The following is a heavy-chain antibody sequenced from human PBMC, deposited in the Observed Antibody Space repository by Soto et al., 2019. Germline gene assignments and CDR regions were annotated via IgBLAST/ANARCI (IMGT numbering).Heavy chain of an antibody. CDR3: ARDAARRALDY. CDR2: IWYDGSNK. V-gene: IGHV3-33*01. D-gene: IGHD6-6*01. J-gene: IGHJ4*02. Sequence: GGSLRLSCAASGFTFSSYGMHWVRQAPGKGLEWVAVIWYDGSNKYYADSVKGRFTISRDNSKNTLYLQMNSLRAEDTALYYCARDAARRALDYWGQGTLVTVSS. CDR1: GFTFSSYG.